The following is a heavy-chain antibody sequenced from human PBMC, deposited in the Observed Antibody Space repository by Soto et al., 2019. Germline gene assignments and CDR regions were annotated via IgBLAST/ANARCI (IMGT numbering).Heavy chain of an antibody. CDR3: AVIAVADDDFDI. CDR1: GDTFTYRY. J-gene: IGHJ3*02. D-gene: IGHD6-19*01. CDR2: ITPLNGNT. V-gene: IGHV1-45*02. Sequence: GASVKVSCKASGDTFTYRYLHWVRQAPGQALEWMGWITPLNGNTDYAQKFQDRVAITRDRSMSTAYMELSSLRSEDTALYYCAVIAVADDDFDIWGKGKRVTVS.